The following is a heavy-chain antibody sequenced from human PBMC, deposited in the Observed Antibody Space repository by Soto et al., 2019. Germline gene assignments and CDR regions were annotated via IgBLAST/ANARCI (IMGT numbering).Heavy chain of an antibody. Sequence: PSETLSLTCTVSGGSISSGGYYWSWIRQHPGKGLEWIGYIYYSGSTYYNPSLKSRVTISVDTSKNQFSLKLSSVTAADTAVYYCARESAPAAAGTGLENYGMDVWGQGTTVTVSS. V-gene: IGHV4-31*03. D-gene: IGHD6-13*01. CDR1: GGSISSGGYY. J-gene: IGHJ6*02. CDR2: IYYSGST. CDR3: ARESAPAAAGTGLENYGMDV.